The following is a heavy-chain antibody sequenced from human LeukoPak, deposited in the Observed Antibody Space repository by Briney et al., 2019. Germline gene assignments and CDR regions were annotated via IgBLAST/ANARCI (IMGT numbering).Heavy chain of an antibody. D-gene: IGHD4-17*01. J-gene: IGHJ6*03. Sequence: SVKVSCKASGGTFSSYAISWVRQAPEQGLEWMGRIIPILGIANYAQKFQGRVTITADKSTSTAYMELSSLRSEDTAVYYCARGTVNVYYSYMDVWGKGTTVTVSS. CDR3: ARGTVNVYYSYMDV. CDR2: IIPILGIA. V-gene: IGHV1-69*04. CDR1: GGTFSSYA.